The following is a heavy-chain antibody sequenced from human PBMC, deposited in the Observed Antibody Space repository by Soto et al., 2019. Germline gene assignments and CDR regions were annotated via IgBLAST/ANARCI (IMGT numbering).Heavy chain of an antibody. CDR3: SSFLPYSSTWYYFDF. D-gene: IGHD6-13*01. CDR2: ISSSSSYI. J-gene: IGHJ4*02. Sequence: PGGSLRLSCAASGFTFSSYSMNWVRQAPGKGLEWVSSISSSSSYIYYADSVKGRFTISRDNAKNSLYLQMNSLRAEDTAVYYCSSFLPYSSTWYYFDFWCQGTLVTVSS. V-gene: IGHV3-21*01. CDR1: GFTFSSYS.